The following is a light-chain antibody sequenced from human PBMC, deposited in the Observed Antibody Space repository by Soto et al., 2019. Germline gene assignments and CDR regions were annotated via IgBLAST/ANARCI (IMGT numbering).Light chain of an antibody. Sequence: QSVLTQPPSMSGAPGQGVTISCTGSSSNIGAGYDVHWYQQVPGTAPKLLIYGNTNRPSGVPDRFSASKSGTSASLAISGLQAEDEADYCCQSYESSLSGWIFGGGTKVTVL. CDR2: GNT. CDR1: SSNIGAGYD. V-gene: IGLV1-40*01. J-gene: IGLJ2*01. CDR3: QSYESSLSGWI.